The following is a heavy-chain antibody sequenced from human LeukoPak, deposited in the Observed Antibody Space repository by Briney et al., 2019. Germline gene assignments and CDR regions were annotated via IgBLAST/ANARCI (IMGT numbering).Heavy chain of an antibody. CDR1: GFTFSSYA. CDR2: ISGSGGST. V-gene: IGHV3-23*01. Sequence: GGSLRLSCAASGFTFSSYAMSWVRQAPGKGLEWVSVISGSGGSTYYADSVRGRFTISRDNSKNTLYLQMNSLRAEDTAVYYCAKDLIARGFDYWGQGTLVTVSS. CDR3: AKDLIARGFDY. D-gene: IGHD3-16*01. J-gene: IGHJ4*02.